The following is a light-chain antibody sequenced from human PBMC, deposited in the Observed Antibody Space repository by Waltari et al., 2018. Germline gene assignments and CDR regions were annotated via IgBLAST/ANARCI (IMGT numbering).Light chain of an antibody. CDR1: QGISSR. J-gene: IGKJ2*03. CDR2: DAS. Sequence: DIQMTQSPSSVSASVGDRVTLTCRASQGISSRLAWYQQKPGKAPKLLIYDASSLHSGVPSRFSGSGSGTEFTLTISSLQPEDFATYYCQQVDSFPNSFGPGTKVEV. CDR3: QQVDSFPNS. V-gene: IGKV1-12*01.